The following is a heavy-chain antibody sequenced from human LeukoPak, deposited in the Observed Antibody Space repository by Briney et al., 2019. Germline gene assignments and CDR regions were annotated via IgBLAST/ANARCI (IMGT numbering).Heavy chain of an antibody. D-gene: IGHD3-10*01. CDR2: ISSSSSTI. CDR1: GFTFSSYS. CDR3: AREHWFGESRGSAFDI. Sequence: GGSLRLSCAASGFTFSSYSMNWVRQAPGKGLEWVSYISSSSSTIYCADSVKGRFTISRDNAKNSLYLQMNSLRAEDTAVYYCAREHWFGESRGSAFDIWGQGTMVTVSS. J-gene: IGHJ3*02. V-gene: IGHV3-48*01.